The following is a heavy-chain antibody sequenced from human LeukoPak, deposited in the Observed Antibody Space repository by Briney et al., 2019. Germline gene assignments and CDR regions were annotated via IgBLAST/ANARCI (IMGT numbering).Heavy chain of an antibody. J-gene: IGHJ4*02. CDR3: AKDHVIVVVITSTPFVDY. CDR2: ISGSGGST. D-gene: IGHD3-22*01. CDR1: GFTFSSYA. V-gene: IGHV3-23*01. Sequence: GGSLRLSCAASGFTFSSYAMSWVRQAPGKGLEWVSAISGSGGSTYYADSVKGRFTISRDNSKNTLYLQMNSLRAEDTAVYYCAKDHVIVVVITSTPFVDYWGQGTLVTVSS.